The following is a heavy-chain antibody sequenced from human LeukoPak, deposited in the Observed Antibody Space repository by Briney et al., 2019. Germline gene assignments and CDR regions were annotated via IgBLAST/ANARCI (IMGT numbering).Heavy chain of an antibody. CDR2: INSSSSDI. Sequence: GGSLRLSCSASGFTFSPYSMNRVRQAPGKGVEWVSSINSSSSDIYYADSVTGRFTIARDNAKNSLYLQMNNLRAEDTAVYYCARDTGIAAAGTVRFDPWGQGTLVTVSS. CDR3: ARDTGIAAAGTVRFDP. CDR1: GFTFSPYS. D-gene: IGHD6-13*01. J-gene: IGHJ5*02. V-gene: IGHV3-21*01.